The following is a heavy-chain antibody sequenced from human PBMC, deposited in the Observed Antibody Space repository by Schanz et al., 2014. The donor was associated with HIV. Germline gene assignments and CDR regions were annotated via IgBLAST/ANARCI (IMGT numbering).Heavy chain of an antibody. CDR1: GFTFSRSA. CDR3: TREGNYYGGSVPGH. V-gene: IGHV3-23*03. D-gene: IGHD2-21*01. Sequence: EVQLVESGGGLVKPGGSLRLSCTVSGFTFSRSAMTWVRQAPGKGLEWVSSIDIAGTLTYFADSVKGRFTISRDNSNNVLFLHMPTLRAEDTATYYCTREGNYYGGSVPGHWGQGALVSVSS. CDR2: IDIAGTLT. J-gene: IGHJ4*02.